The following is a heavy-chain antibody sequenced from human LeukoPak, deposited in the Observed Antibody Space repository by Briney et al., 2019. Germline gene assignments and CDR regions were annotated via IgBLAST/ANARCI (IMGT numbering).Heavy chain of an antibody. D-gene: IGHD6-13*01. CDR1: GYTFTNYG. CDR3: ARGFIAPAGPLSAVDY. J-gene: IGHJ4*02. CDR2: ISAYNGNT. Sequence: ASVKVSCKASGYTFTNYGISRVRQAPGQGLEWMGWISAYNGNTNFAQKLQGRVTLTTDTSTSTAYMELRSLRSDDTAVYYCARGFIAPAGPLSAVDYWGQGTLVTVSS. V-gene: IGHV1-18*04.